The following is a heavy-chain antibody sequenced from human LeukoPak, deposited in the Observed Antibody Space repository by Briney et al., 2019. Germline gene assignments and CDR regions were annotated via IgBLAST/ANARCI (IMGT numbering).Heavy chain of an antibody. J-gene: IGHJ6*02. V-gene: IGHV7-4-1*02. D-gene: IGHD3-10*01. CDR1: GYTFTSYA. CDR3: AREVVWFGESSGVPAYYYYGMDV. Sequence: ASVKVSCKASGYTFTSYAMNWVRQAPGQGLEWMGWINTNTGNPTYAQGFTGRFVFSLDTSVSTAYLQISSLKAEDTAVYYCAREVVWFGESSGVPAYYYYGMDVWGQGTTVTVSS. CDR2: INTNTGNP.